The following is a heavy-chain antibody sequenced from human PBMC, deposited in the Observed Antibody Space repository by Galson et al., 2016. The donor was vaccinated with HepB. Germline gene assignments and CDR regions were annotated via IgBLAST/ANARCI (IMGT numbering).Heavy chain of an antibody. V-gene: IGHV3-23*01. J-gene: IGHJ6*02. D-gene: IGHD6-13*01. CDR3: ARDLIAAAGYYYYGMDV. CDR1: GFSFSDYG. Sequence: SLRLSCAASGFSFSDYGMSWVRQAPGKGLEWVSTISGGDYSTYYADSVKGRFTISRDNAKNSLYLQMNSLRAEDTGVYFCARDLIAAAGYYYYGMDVWGRGTTVTVSS. CDR2: ISGGDYST.